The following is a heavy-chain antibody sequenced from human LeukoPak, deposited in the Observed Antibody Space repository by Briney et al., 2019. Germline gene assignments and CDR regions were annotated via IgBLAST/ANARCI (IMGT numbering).Heavy chain of an antibody. V-gene: IGHV3-30*04. CDR1: GFTFSSFA. CDR2: ISYDGSDK. CDR3: ASNRSPAHYGSSAYLDY. D-gene: IGHD3-22*01. Sequence: PGRSLRLSCAASGFTFSSFAMHWVRQAPGKGLEWMAVISYDGSDKYYADSVKGRFTISRDNSKNTLYLQMNSLRAEDTAVFYCASNRSPAHYGSSAYLDYWGQGTLVTVSS. J-gene: IGHJ4*02.